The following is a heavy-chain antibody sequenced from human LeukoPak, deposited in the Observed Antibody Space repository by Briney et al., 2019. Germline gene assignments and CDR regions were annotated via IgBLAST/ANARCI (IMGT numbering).Heavy chain of an antibody. CDR1: GGSISSYY. D-gene: IGHD3-10*01. CDR2: IYTSGST. Sequence: PSETLSLTCTVSGGSISSYYWSWIRQPAGKGLEWIGRIYTSGSTNYNPSLKSRVTMSVDTSKNQFSLKLSSVTAADTAVYYCAREGNYYGSGSYHWFDPWGQGTLVTVSS. V-gene: IGHV4-4*07. CDR3: AREGNYYGSGSYHWFDP. J-gene: IGHJ5*02.